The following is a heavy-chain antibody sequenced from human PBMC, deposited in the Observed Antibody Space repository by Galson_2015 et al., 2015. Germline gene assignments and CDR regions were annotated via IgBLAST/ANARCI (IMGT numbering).Heavy chain of an antibody. J-gene: IGHJ4*02. CDR3: ARDGIVGATNLFDY. CDR2: INAGNGNT. V-gene: IGHV1-3*01. Sequence: SVKVSCKASGYTFTSYAMHWVRQAPGQRLEWMGWINAGNGNTKYSQKFQGRVTMTRDTSTSTVYMELSSLRSEDTAVYYCARDGIVGATNLFDYWGQGTLVTVSS. CDR1: GYTFTSYA. D-gene: IGHD1-26*01.